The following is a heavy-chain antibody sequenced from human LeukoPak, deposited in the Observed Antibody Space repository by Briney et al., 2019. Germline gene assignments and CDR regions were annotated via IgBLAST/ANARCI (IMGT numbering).Heavy chain of an antibody. CDR1: GGSISSYY. Sequence: SETLSLTCTVSGGSISSYYWSWIRQPPGKGLEWIGYIYYSGSTNYNPSLKSRVTISVDTSKNQFSLKLSSVTAADTAIYYCARVPDAFDIWGQGTMVTVSS. D-gene: IGHD2-2*01. CDR3: ARVPDAFDI. CDR2: IYYSGST. J-gene: IGHJ3*02. V-gene: IGHV4-59*08.